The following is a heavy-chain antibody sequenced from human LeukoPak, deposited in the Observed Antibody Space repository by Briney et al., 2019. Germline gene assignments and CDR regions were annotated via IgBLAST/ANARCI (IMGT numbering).Heavy chain of an antibody. V-gene: IGHV3-23*01. CDR2: ISGSGGST. CDR3: AKDRGWATVTTYDY. Sequence: GGSLRLSCAASGFTFSSYGMSWVRQAPGKGLEWVSGISGSGGSTYYADSVKGRFTISRDNSKNTLYPQMNSLRADDTAVYYCAKDRGWATVTTYDYWGQGTLVTVSS. CDR1: GFTFSSYG. D-gene: IGHD4-11*01. J-gene: IGHJ4*02.